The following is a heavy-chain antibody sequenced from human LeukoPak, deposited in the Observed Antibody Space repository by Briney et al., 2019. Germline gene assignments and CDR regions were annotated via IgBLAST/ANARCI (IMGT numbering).Heavy chain of an antibody. J-gene: IGHJ5*02. CDR1: GDSISTYY. V-gene: IGHV4-59*01. Sequence: NTSEALSFTCTVSGDSISTYYWSGLRQPPGKGLEWIGCVYNSGSAEYNPSLKSRATISVDTSKNQFSLRLTSATAADTAVYYCARDRSRLGEFSPWGQGTLVTVSS. CDR2: VYNSGSA. CDR3: ARDRSRLGEFSP. D-gene: IGHD3-16*02.